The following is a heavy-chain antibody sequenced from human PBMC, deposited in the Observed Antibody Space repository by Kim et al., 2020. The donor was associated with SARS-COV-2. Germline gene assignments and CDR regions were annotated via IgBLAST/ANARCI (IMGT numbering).Heavy chain of an antibody. J-gene: IGHJ5*02. CDR3: ARASGENWFDP. CDR2: KK. D-gene: IGHD3-10*01. Sequence: KKYYAESVKGRLTISRDNSKNTLYLQMNSLRAEDTAVYYCARASGENWFDPWGQGTLVTVSS. V-gene: IGHV3-33*01.